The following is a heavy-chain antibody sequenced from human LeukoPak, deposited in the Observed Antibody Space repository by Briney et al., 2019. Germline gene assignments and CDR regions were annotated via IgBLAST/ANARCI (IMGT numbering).Heavy chain of an antibody. Sequence: GGSLRLSCAASGFGFSSSWMRWVRQAPGKGLEWVAVIWYDGSNKYYADPVKGRFTISRDNSKNTLYLQMNSLRAEDTAVYYCARTPELGVIWGYFHYWGHATLVTVSS. CDR1: GFGFSSSW. J-gene: IGHJ4*01. V-gene: IGHV3-33*08. D-gene: IGHD7-27*01. CDR3: ARTPELGVIWGYFHY. CDR2: IWYDGSNK.